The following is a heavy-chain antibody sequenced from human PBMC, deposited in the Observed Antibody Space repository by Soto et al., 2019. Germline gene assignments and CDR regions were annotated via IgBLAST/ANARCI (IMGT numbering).Heavy chain of an antibody. J-gene: IGHJ6*02. CDR2: ISYDGSNK. CDR3: ARGVAVAGSYDYYGMDV. CDR1: GFTFSTYG. D-gene: IGHD6-19*01. V-gene: IGHV3-30*03. Sequence: QVQLVEFGGGVVQPGKSLRLSCAASGFTFSTYGLHWVRQAPGKGLDWVAFISYDGSNKNYAESVKGRFTISRDNSKNTLSLQMNSLRPEDTAVYYCARGVAVAGSYDYYGMDVWGQGTTVTVSS.